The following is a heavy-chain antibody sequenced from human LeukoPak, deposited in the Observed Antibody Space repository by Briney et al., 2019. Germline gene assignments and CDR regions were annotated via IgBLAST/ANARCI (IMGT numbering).Heavy chain of an antibody. CDR2: IYHSGST. D-gene: IGHD6-6*01. CDR3: ARNMRSIAALPGFDY. V-gene: IGHV4-30-2*02. CDR1: GGSISSGGYY. Sequence: SKTLSLTCTVSGGSISSGGYYWSWIRQPPGKGLEWIGYIYHSGSTYYNPSLKSRVTISVDRSKNQFSLKLSSVTAADTAVYYCARNMRSIAALPGFDYWGQGTLVTVSS. J-gene: IGHJ4*02.